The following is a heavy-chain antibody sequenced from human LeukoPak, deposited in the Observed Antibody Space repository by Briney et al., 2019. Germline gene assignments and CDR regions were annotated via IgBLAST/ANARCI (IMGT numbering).Heavy chain of an antibody. D-gene: IGHD2/OR15-2a*01. CDR1: GFTVSSNY. CDR2: IYSGGST. J-gene: IGHJ6*02. CDR3: ASFSNAGPYYYYYGMDV. Sequence: GGSLRLSCAASGFTVSSNYMSWVRQAPGKGLEWVSVIYSGGSTYYADSVKGRFTISRDNSKNTLYLQMNSLGAEDTAVYYCASFSNAGPYYYYYGMDVWGQGTTVTVSS. V-gene: IGHV3-66*01.